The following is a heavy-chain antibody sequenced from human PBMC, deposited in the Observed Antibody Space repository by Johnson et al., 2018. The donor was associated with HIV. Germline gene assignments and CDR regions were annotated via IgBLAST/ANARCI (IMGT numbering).Heavy chain of an antibody. Sequence: VQLAESGGGLVKPGGSLRLSCVASGFTFDDYAMHWVRQAPGKGLEWVSGINWNGDNTGYADCVKGRFTISRDNARNSMYLQMNSLRVEDTALYYCARVRTGDSSGYHDAFDIWGQGTMVIVSS. V-gene: IGHV3-20*04. CDR3: ARVRTGDSSGYHDAFDI. CDR1: GFTFDDYA. J-gene: IGHJ3*02. D-gene: IGHD3-22*01. CDR2: INWNGDNT.